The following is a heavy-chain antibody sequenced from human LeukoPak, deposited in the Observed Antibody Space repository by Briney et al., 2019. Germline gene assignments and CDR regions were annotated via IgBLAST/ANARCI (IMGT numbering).Heavy chain of an antibody. V-gene: IGHV3-23*01. CDR3: ARGMTDFEY. CDR1: GFTFNSYA. J-gene: IGHJ4*02. Sequence: GGSLRLSCAASGFTFNSYAMSWVRQAPGKGLEWVSAISANGGTTYSADSVKGRFSISRDNSKNTLYVQMNSLRAEDTAVYYCARGMTDFEYWGQGTLVTVSS. CDR2: ISANGGTT.